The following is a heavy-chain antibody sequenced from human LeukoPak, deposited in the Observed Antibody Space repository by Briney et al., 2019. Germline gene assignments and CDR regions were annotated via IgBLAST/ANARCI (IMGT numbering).Heavy chain of an antibody. CDR1: GYSISNGYY. CDR3: ARSYYDTRGRFDP. Sequence: SETLSLTCTDSGYSISNGYYWGWVRQPPGKGLEWIGTIHHSGTTYYSPSLRSRVTTSVDTSKNQFSLSLSSVTTADTAVYYCARSYYDTRGRFDPWGQGTLVTVSS. D-gene: IGHD3-22*01. J-gene: IGHJ5*02. V-gene: IGHV4-38-2*02. CDR2: IHHSGTT.